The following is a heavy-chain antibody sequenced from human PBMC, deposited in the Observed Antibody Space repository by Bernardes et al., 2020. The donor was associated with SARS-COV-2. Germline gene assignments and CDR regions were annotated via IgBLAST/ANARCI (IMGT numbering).Heavy chain of an antibody. CDR1: GFTFSSYA. D-gene: IGHD1-26*01. CDR3: AKDLRRVVGLILNPDVFDI. J-gene: IGHJ3*02. CDR2: ISGRGEST. Sequence: GGSLRLSCAASGFTFSSYAMSWVRQAPGKGLEWVSGISGRGESTYYAESVKGRFTISRDNSKNTLFLQMNSLRAEDTAVYYCAKDLRRVVGLILNPDVFDIWGQGTMVTVSS. V-gene: IGHV3-23*01.